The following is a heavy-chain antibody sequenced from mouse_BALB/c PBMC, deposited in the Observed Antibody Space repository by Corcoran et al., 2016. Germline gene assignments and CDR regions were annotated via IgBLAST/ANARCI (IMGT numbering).Heavy chain of an antibody. J-gene: IGHJ4*01. CDR1: GFNIKDTY. V-gene: IGHV14-3*02. Sequence: EVQLQQSGAELVKPGASVKLSCTASGFNIKDTYMHWVKQRPEQGLEWIGRIDPANGNTKYDPKFQGKATITADTSSNTAYLQLSSLTSEDTAVYYCARSGGRNYPYAMDYWGQGTSVTVSS. CDR3: ARSGGRNYPYAMDY. CDR2: IDPANGNT. D-gene: IGHD2-1*01.